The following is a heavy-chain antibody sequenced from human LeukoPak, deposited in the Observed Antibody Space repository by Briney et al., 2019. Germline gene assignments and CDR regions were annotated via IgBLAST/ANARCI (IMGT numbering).Heavy chain of an antibody. CDR2: IYYSGST. J-gene: IGHJ6*03. CDR3: ARGRANWSNWNYYYYYMDV. Sequence: SETLSLTCTVSGGSISSYYWSWIRQPPGKGLEWIGYIYYSGSTNYNPSLKSRVTISVDTSKNQFSLKLSSVTAADTAVYYCARGRANWSNWNYYYYYMDVWGKGTTVTVSS. V-gene: IGHV4-59*01. D-gene: IGHD1-20*01. CDR1: GGSISSYY.